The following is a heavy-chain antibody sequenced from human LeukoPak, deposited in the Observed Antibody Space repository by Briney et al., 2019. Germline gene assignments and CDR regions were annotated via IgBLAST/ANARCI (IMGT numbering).Heavy chain of an antibody. V-gene: IGHV3-23*01. Sequence: GSQRLSCEASGFTFSTSAMTWVRQAPGKGLEWVSGISPSGGATHYSDSVKGRFTISRDTSRNTLYLQMNSLRADDTAVYYCSKLGLTTVPSNYWGQGALVTVSS. CDR1: GFTFSTSA. CDR3: SKLGLTTVPSNY. J-gene: IGHJ4*02. D-gene: IGHD4-17*01. CDR2: ISPSGGAT.